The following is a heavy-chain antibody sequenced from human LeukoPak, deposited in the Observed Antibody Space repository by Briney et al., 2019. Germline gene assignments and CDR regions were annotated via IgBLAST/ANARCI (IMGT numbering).Heavy chain of an antibody. Sequence: PSETLSLTCTVSGGSISNYYWSWIRQPPGKGLEWIGYIYYSGSTNYNPSLKSRVTISVDTSKNHFSLKLSSVTAADTAVYYCARAAGSNYYYYGMDVWGQGTTVTVSS. V-gene: IGHV4-59*01. CDR3: ARAAGSNYYYYGMDV. CDR2: IYYSGST. CDR1: GGSISNYY. J-gene: IGHJ6*02.